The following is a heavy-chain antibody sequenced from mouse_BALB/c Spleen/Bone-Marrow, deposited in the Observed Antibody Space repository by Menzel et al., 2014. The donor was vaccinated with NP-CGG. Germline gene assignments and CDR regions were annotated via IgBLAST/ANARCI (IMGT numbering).Heavy chain of an antibody. V-gene: IGHV10-1*02. Sequence: EVQGVESGGGLVQPKGSLKLSCAASGFTFNTYAMNWVRQAPEKGLEWVARIRSKGNNYATYYGDSVKDRSTISRDDSQSMLYLQMNNLKTEDTAMYYCVRHMDYWGQGTSVIVSS. CDR3: VRHMDY. CDR1: GFTFNTYA. CDR2: IRSKGNNYAT. J-gene: IGHJ4*01.